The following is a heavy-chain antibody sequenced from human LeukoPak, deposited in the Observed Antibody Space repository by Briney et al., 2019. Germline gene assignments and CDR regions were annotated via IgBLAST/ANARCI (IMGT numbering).Heavy chain of an antibody. J-gene: IGHJ5*02. D-gene: IGHD2-2*01. CDR1: GGSISSGSYY. Sequence: SETLPLTCTVSGGSISSGSYYWSWIRQPAGKGLEWIGRIYTRGSTNYNPSLKSRVTISVDTSKNQFSLNLSSVTAADTAVYYCARDFYCSSTSCPSNNWFDPWGQGTLVTVSS. CDR3: ARDFYCSSTSCPSNNWFDP. V-gene: IGHV4-61*02. CDR2: IYTRGST.